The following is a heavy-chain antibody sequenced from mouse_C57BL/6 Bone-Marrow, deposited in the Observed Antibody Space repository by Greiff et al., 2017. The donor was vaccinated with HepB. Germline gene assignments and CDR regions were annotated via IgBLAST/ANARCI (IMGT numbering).Heavy chain of an antibody. V-gene: IGHV1-19*01. CDR1: GYTFTDYY. Sequence: EVQLQQSGPVLVKPGASVKMSCKASGYTFTDYYMNWVKQSHGKSLEWIGFINPYNVGTSYNQKFKGKATLTVDKSSSTAYMELNSLTSEDSAVYYCARDYYGLDYWGQGTTLTVSS. J-gene: IGHJ2*01. CDR3: ARDYYGLDY. CDR2: INPYNVGT. D-gene: IGHD1-1*01.